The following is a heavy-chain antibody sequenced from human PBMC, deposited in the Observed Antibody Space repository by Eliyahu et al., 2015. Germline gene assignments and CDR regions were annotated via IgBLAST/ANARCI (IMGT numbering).Heavy chain of an antibody. CDR3: ARGACSTSSCYRISGTLNRGNYYYYGMDV. CDR1: GXSLXXYY. Sequence: QVQLQQWGAGLLKPSETLSLTXXVYGXSLXXYYWIWXRQPPGKGLGGIGEIKHFGRTSYNPSLKGRVTMSVDTPKSHVSLKLSSVTAADSAVYFCARGACSTSSCYRISGTLNRGNYYYYGMDVWGQGTTVTVSS. D-gene: IGHD2-2*02. V-gene: IGHV4-34*02. CDR2: IKHFGRT. J-gene: IGHJ6*02.